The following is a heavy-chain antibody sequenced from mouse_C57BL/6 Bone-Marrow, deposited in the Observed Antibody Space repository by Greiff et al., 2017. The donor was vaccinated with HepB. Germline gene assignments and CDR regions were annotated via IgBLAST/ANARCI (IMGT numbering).Heavy chain of an antibody. D-gene: IGHD4-1*01. Sequence: QVQLQQPGAELVMPGASVKLSCKASGYTFTSYWMHWVKQRPGQGLEWIGEIDPSDSYPNYNQKVKGKSTLTVDKSSSTAYRQLSSLTSEDSAVYYCARALGAWFAYWGQGTLVTVSA. CDR2: IDPSDSYP. J-gene: IGHJ3*01. CDR3: ARALGAWFAY. V-gene: IGHV1-69*01. CDR1: GYTFTSYW.